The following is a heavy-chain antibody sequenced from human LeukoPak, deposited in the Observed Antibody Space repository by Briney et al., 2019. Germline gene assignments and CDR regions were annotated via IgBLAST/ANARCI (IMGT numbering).Heavy chain of an antibody. V-gene: IGHV3-7*01. J-gene: IGHJ1*01. CDR2: INPDGRDK. Sequence: GGSLRLSCVASGFPFSSYWMTWVRQAPGKGLEWVAHINPDGRDKYYVDSVKGRFTISRDNAENSLYLQMNSLRVEDTAVYYCTSWGDTTAEYFQRWGQGTLVTVSS. D-gene: IGHD2-21*02. CDR1: GFPFSSYW. CDR3: TSWGDTTAEYFQR.